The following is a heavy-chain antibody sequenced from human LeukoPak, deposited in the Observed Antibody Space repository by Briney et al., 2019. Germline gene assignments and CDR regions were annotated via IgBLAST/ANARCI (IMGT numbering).Heavy chain of an antibody. D-gene: IGHD6-13*01. J-gene: IGHJ4*02. V-gene: IGHV4-34*01. Sequence: SETLSLTCAVYGGSFSGYYWSWIRQPPGKGLEWIGEINHSGSTNYNPSLKSRVTISIDKSKNQFSLKLSSVTAADTAVYYCARKSSSWSRFDYWGQGTLVTVSS. CDR2: INHSGST. CDR3: ARKSSSWSRFDY. CDR1: GGSFSGYY.